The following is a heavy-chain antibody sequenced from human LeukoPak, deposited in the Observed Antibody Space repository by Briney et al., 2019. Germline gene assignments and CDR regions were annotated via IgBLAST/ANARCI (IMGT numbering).Heavy chain of an antibody. D-gene: IGHD3-10*01. V-gene: IGHV4-31*03. CDR3: ARARPGTYYFDY. CDR2: IYYSGST. J-gene: IGHJ4*02. Sequence: LSLTCTVSGGSISSGGYYWSWIRQHPGKGLEWIGYIYYSGSTYYNPSLESRVTISVDTSKNQFSLKLSSVTAADTAVYYCARARPGTYYFDYWGQGTLVTVSS. CDR1: GGSISSGGYY.